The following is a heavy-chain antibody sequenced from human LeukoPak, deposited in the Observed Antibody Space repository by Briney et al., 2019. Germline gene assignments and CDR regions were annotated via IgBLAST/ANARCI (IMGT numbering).Heavy chain of an antibody. D-gene: IGHD4-11*01. CDR3: ARNNVIYSNSDYYYYMDV. CDR2: IYTSGST. J-gene: IGHJ6*03. CDR1: GDSISNYY. V-gene: IGHV4-4*07. Sequence: PSETLSLTCTVSGDSISNYYWSWIRQPAGKGLEWIGRIYTSGSTNYNPSLKSRVTMSVDTSKNQFSLKLSSVTAADTAVYYCARNNVIYSNSDYYYYMDVWGKGTTVTVSS.